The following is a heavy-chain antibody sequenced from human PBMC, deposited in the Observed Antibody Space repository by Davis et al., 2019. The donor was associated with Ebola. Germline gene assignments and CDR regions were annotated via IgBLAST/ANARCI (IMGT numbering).Heavy chain of an antibody. CDR3: ARAPSGWYWFDP. Sequence: SVKVSCKASGGTFSSSAISWVRQAPGQGLEWMGGIIPLFGTANYAQKFQGRVTITADESTSTAYMELSSLRSEDTAVYYCARAPSGWYWFDPWGQGTLVTVSS. CDR1: GGTFSSSA. V-gene: IGHV1-69*13. D-gene: IGHD6-19*01. J-gene: IGHJ5*02. CDR2: IIPLFGTA.